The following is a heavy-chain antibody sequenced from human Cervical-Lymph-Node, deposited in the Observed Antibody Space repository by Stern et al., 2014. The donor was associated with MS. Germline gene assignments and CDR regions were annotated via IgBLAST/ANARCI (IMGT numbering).Heavy chain of an antibody. CDR3: AREWQQQVNWFDP. CDR1: GFTFSSYS. Sequence: VQLQQSGGRLIQPGGSLRLSCAASGFTFSSYSMNWVRQAPGKGLEWISYITSSSSTTYYADSVKGRFTISRDNAKNSLYLQMNSLRDEDTAVYYCAREWQQQVNWFDPWGQGTLVTVSS. J-gene: IGHJ5*02. V-gene: IGHV3-48*02. D-gene: IGHD6-13*01. CDR2: ITSSSSTT.